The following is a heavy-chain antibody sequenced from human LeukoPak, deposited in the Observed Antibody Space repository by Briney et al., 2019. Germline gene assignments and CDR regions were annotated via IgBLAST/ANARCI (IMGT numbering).Heavy chain of an antibody. D-gene: IGHD6-19*01. CDR3: ASSRKQWLDFDY. CDR1: GFTFSSYW. CDR2: ISGSGGST. Sequence: PGGSLRLSCAASGFTFSSYWMSWVRQAPGKGLEWVSAISGSGGSTYYADSVKGRFTISRDNSKNTLYLQMNSLRAEDTAVYYCASSRKQWLDFDYWGQGTLVTVSS. V-gene: IGHV3-23*01. J-gene: IGHJ4*02.